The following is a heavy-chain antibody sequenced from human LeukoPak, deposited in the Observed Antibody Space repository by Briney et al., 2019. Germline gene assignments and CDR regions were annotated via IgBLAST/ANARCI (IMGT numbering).Heavy chain of an antibody. Sequence: PSETLSLTCTVSGGSISSYYWSWIRQPAGKGLEWIGRIYTSGSTNYNPSLKSRVTMSVDTSKNQFSLKLSSVTAADTAVYYCARIRITMIVVVFDYWGQGTLVTVSS. J-gene: IGHJ4*02. V-gene: IGHV4-4*07. D-gene: IGHD3-22*01. CDR3: ARIRITMIVVVFDY. CDR2: IYTSGST. CDR1: GGSISSYY.